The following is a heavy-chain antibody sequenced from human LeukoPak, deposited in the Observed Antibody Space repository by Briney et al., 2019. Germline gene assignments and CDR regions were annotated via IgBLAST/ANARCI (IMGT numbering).Heavy chain of an antibody. CDR1: DFIFTKYW. CDR2: IREDGNKD. V-gene: IGHV3-7*01. J-gene: IGHJ4*02. D-gene: IGHD1-26*01. CDR3: ARDEVGGPLKY. Sequence: GGSLRLSCLGSDFIFTKYWMTWVRQAPGKGLEWVANIREDGNKDNYIDSVRGRFTISRDSAKNSLYLQMNSLRAEDTAVYYCARDEVGGPLKYWGQGILVTVSS.